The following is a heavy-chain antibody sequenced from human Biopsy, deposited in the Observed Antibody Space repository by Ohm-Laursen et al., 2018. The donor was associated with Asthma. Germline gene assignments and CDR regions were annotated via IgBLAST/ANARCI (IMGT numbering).Heavy chain of an antibody. CDR3: ARGDSSNWSHYYFDY. V-gene: IGHV3-53*01. Sequence: SLRLSCSASGFAVSRDHMFWVRQAPGKGLEWVSVIYSGGTSHTADSVRGRFTISRDYSRNTLYLQMHSLRAEDTAVYYCARGDSSNWSHYYFDYWGQGALVTVSS. CDR1: GFAVSRDH. D-gene: IGHD3-22*01. J-gene: IGHJ4*02. CDR2: IYSGGTS.